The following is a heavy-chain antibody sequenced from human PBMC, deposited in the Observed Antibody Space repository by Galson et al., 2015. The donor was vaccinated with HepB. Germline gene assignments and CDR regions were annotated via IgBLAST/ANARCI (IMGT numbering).Heavy chain of an antibody. V-gene: IGHV3-30*04. CDR1: GFTFTNYA. CDR2: TSYDEMYK. Sequence: SLRLSCAASGFTFTNYAMHWVRQAPGKGLEWVAVTSYDEMYKYYTDSVRGRFTISRDNSKNTLYLQMNSLRTEDTAVYYCAREPRTRRYYYDSSTYGPVDYWGQGGLVTVSS. CDR3: AREPRTRRYYYDSSTYGPVDY. D-gene: IGHD3-22*01. J-gene: IGHJ4*02.